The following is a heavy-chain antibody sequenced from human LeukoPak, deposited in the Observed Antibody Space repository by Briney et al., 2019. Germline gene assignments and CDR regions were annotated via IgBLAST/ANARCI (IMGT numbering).Heavy chain of an antibody. J-gene: IGHJ4*02. CDR2: ISGDGTTT. Sequence: GGSLRLSCVASGFTFSTYWMHWVRQAPGKGLVWVSRISGDGTTTNYADSVKGRFSISRDNAKNTLFLQVSSLTDEDTAVYYCARDPYYWGQGTLVTVSS. CDR3: ARDPYY. CDR1: GFTFSTYW. V-gene: IGHV3-74*01.